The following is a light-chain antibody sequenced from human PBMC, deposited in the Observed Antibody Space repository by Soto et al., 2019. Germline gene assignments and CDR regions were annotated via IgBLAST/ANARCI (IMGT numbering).Light chain of an antibody. CDR2: WAS. CDR1: QSVLHRSNNKNY. Sequence: DIVMTQSPDSLAVSLGERATINCKSSQSVLHRSNNKNYLAWYQQKPRQPPKLLIYWASTRESGVPDRFSSSGSGTDCTLSISSLHAEDVAVYYCQQYYSTPPYTFGQGTKLEIK. J-gene: IGKJ2*01. V-gene: IGKV4-1*01. CDR3: QQYYSTPPYT.